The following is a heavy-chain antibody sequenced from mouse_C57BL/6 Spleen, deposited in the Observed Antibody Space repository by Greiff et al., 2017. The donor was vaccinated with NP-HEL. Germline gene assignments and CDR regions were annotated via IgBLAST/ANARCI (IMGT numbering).Heavy chain of an antibody. J-gene: IGHJ4*01. D-gene: IGHD2-2*01. V-gene: IGHV1-80*01. CDR2: IYPGDGDT. CDR1: GYAFSSYW. CDR3: ARVWLPSYYYAMDD. Sequence: VQLQQSGAELVKPGASVKISCKASGYAFSSYWMNWVKQRPGKGLEWIGQIYPGDGDTNYNGKFKGKATLTADKSSSTAYMQLSSLTSEDSAVYFCARVWLPSYYYAMDDWGQGTSVTVSS.